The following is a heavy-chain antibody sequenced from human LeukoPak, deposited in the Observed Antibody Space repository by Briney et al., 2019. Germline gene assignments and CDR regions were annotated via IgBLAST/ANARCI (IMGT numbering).Heavy chain of an antibody. Sequence: GGSLRLSCAASGFIFSGYGIHWVRQAPGKGLEWVAFIRYDGSREFYADSVKGRFTISRDNSKNTLYLQMNSLRVEDTAVYYCAKDLYGSGSYEIRLFDYWGQGTLVTVSS. CDR3: AKDLYGSGSYEIRLFDY. CDR1: GFIFSGYG. D-gene: IGHD3-10*01. V-gene: IGHV3-30*02. CDR2: IRYDGSRE. J-gene: IGHJ4*02.